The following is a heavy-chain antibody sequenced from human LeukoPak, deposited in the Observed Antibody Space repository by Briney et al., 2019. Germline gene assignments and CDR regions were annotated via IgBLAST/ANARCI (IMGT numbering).Heavy chain of an antibody. Sequence: ASVTVSCKASGYTFTSYGISWVRQAPGQGLEWVGWISAYNGNTNYAQKLQGRVTMTTDTSTSTAYMELRSLRSDDTAVYYCARDRERFSYGSRPFDYWGQGTLVTVSS. CDR2: ISAYNGNT. D-gene: IGHD5-18*01. V-gene: IGHV1-18*01. CDR1: GYTFTSYG. J-gene: IGHJ4*02. CDR3: ARDRERFSYGSRPFDY.